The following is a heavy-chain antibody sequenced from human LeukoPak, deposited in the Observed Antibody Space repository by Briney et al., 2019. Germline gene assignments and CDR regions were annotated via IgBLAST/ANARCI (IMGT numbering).Heavy chain of an antibody. D-gene: IGHD4-17*01. V-gene: IGHV3-74*01. J-gene: IGHJ4*02. CDR2: IMSDGTGI. Sequence: HTGGSLRLSCTTSGFTFSNYWMYWVRQAPGKGLMWVSRIMSDGTGITYTDSVEGRFTISRDNAKNTLYLQMISLRDEDTAVYYCVRGQTIDYWGQGTLVTVSS. CDR3: VRGQTIDY. CDR1: GFTFSNYW.